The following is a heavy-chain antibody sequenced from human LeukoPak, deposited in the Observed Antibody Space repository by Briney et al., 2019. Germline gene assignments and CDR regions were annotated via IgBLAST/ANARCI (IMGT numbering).Heavy chain of an antibody. Sequence: ASVKVSCKASGYAFTSYSMHWVRQAPGQGLEWMGIINPSGGSTSYAQKFQGRVTMTRDTSTSTVYMELSSLRSDDTAVYYCALPAKITVAGPFDYWGQGTLVTVSS. V-gene: IGHV1-46*01. CDR1: GYAFTSYS. D-gene: IGHD6-19*01. CDR3: ALPAKITVAGPFDY. CDR2: INPSGGST. J-gene: IGHJ4*02.